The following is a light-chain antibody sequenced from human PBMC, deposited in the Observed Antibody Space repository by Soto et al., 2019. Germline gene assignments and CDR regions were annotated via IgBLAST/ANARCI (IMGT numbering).Light chain of an antibody. CDR2: DTS. CDR3: LQRTNRPQYT. Sequence: EIVLTQSPATLSLSPGERATLSCRASQSVSGYVAWYQHKPGQAPRLLIYDTSSRATGIPARFSGSGSETDFTLTITSLEPEAVAIYSCLQRTNRPQYTFGPGTKLEIK. V-gene: IGKV3-11*01. J-gene: IGKJ2*01. CDR1: QSVSGY.